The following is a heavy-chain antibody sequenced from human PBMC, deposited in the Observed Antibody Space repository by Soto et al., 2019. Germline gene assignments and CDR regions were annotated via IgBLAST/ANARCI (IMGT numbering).Heavy chain of an antibody. J-gene: IGHJ4*01. CDR1: GFTFSAYG. CDR2: IWYDGSNK. CDR3: ARDPRRDGYNRFDY. V-gene: IGHV3-33*01. D-gene: IGHD5-12*01. Sequence: QVQLVESGGGVVQPGRSLRLACGASGFTFSAYGMHWVRQAPGEGLEWVAVIWYDGSNKYYADSVKGRFTISRDNSKNTLYLQMNNLRAEDTAMYYCARDPRRDGYNRFDYWGHGTPVTVSS.